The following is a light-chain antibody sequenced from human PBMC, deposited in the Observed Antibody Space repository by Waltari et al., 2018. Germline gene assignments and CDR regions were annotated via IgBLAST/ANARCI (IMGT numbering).Light chain of an antibody. V-gene: IGKV2-40*01. Sequence: DIVMTQTPLSLPVSPGEPASISCSSSQSLKSSDDGYTYLDWFLQRPGQSPRLLIHMLVYRASGVPDRFSGTGSGRNFSLRISRVEAEDVGTYYCMQTLQAPLTFGPGTKVEI. CDR2: MLV. J-gene: IGKJ3*01. CDR1: QSLKSSDDGYTY. CDR3: MQTLQAPLT.